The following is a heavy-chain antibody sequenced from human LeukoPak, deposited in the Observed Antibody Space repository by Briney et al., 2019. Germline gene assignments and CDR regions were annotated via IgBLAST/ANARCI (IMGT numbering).Heavy chain of an antibody. Sequence: GGSLRLSWAASGFTFSSYSMNWVRQAPGKGLEWVSSLSSSSSYIYYADSVKGRFTISRDNARNSLYLQMNSLRADDAAVYYCAREPTSMGSDYWGQGTLVTVSS. CDR1: GFTFSSYS. D-gene: IGHD5-18*01. CDR3: AREPTSMGSDY. V-gene: IGHV3-21*01. J-gene: IGHJ4*02. CDR2: LSSSSSYI.